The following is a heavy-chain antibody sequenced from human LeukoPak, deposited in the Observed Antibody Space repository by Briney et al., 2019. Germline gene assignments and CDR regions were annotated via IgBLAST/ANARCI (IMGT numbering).Heavy chain of an antibody. J-gene: IGHJ4*02. CDR3: ARHSSSAWYYYFDY. CDR2: IYHSGST. CDR1: GGSISSSNW. Sequence: SGTLSLTCAVSGGSISSSNWWSWVRQPPGKGLEWIGEIYHSGSTNYNPSLKSRVTISVDTSKSQFSLKLSSVTAADTAVYYCARHSSSAWYYYFDYWGQGTLVAVSS. D-gene: IGHD6-19*01. V-gene: IGHV4-4*02.